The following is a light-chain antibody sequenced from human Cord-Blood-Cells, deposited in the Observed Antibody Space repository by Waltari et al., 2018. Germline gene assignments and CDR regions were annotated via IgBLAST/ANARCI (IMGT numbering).Light chain of an antibody. Sequence: QSALTQPRSVSGSPGQSVTISCTGTSSYVGGYNYVSWYQQHPGKAPKLMIYDVSKRPSGVPDRFSGSKSGNTASLTISGLQAEDDDDYYCCSYAGSYTWVFGGGTKLTVL. J-gene: IGLJ3*02. CDR2: DVS. CDR3: CSYAGSYTWV. V-gene: IGLV2-11*01. CDR1: SSYVGGYNY.